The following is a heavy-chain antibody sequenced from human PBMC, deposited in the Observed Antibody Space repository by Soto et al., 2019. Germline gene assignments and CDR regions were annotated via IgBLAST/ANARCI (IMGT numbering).Heavy chain of an antibody. CDR1: GFTFSSYG. CDR3: ARDRGGGATLFLVY. Sequence: QVQLVESGGGVVQPGRSLRLSCAASGFTFSSYGMHWVRQAPGKGLEWVAVIWYDGSNKYYADSVKGRFTISRDNSKNTLYLQMNSLRAEDMAVYYCARDRGGGATLFLVYWGQGTLVTVSS. D-gene: IGHD1-26*01. V-gene: IGHV3-33*01. CDR2: IWYDGSNK. J-gene: IGHJ4*02.